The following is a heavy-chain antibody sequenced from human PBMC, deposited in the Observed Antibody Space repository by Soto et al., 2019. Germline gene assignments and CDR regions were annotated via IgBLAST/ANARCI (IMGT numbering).Heavy chain of an antibody. CDR2: IWYDGSNK. D-gene: IGHD6-6*01. CDR3: ARDRSVPRYGMDV. J-gene: IGHJ6*02. V-gene: IGHV3-33*01. CDR1: GFTFSSYG. Sequence: PGGSLRLFCAASGFTFSSYGMHWVRQAPGKGLEWVAVIWYDGSNKYYADSVKGRFTISRDNSKNTLYLQMNSLRAEDTAVYYCARDRSVPRYGMDVWGQGTTVTVSS.